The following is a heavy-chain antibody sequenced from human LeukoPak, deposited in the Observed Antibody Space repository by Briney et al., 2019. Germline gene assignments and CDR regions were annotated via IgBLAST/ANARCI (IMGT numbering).Heavy chain of an antibody. V-gene: IGHV4-34*01. D-gene: IGHD3-16*01. CDR3: ARGGYGPRLGN. J-gene: IGHJ4*02. CDR2: INNSGSS. Sequence: SETLSLTCAVYGASFSDNYWSWIRQFPEKGLEWIGEINNSGSSSYNPSLNSRVIMSVDVSKNQFSLRLSSVTAADTAVYYCARGGYGPRLGNWGQGTLVTVSS. CDR1: GASFSDNY.